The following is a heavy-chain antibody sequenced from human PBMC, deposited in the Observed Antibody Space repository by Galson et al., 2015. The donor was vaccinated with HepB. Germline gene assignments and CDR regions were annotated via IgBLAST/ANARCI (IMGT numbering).Heavy chain of an antibody. CDR3: ARDRGLSSGWYVGYYYGMDV. Sequence: SLRLSCAASGFTFSSYSMNWVRQAPGKGLEWVSYISSSSSTIYYADSVKGRFTISRDNAKNSLYLQMNSLRDEDTAVYYCARDRGLSSGWYVGYYYGMDVWGQGTTVTVSS. CDR1: GFTFSSYS. D-gene: IGHD6-19*01. CDR2: ISSSSSTI. V-gene: IGHV3-48*02. J-gene: IGHJ6*02.